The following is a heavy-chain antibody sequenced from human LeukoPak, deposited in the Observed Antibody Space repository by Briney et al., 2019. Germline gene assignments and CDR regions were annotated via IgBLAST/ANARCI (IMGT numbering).Heavy chain of an antibody. J-gene: IGHJ4*02. CDR2: IGYSGGDT. Sequence: GGSLRLSCTVSGFTLSSYEMTWFRQAPGKGLEWVSSIGYSGGDTHYADSVKGRFTISRDNSKNTLYLQLNSLRVEDTAVYYCARDSSMLRGPLVIYYFDFWGQGTLVTVSS. D-gene: IGHD3-10*01. V-gene: IGHV3-23*01. CDR3: ARDSSMLRGPLVIYYFDF. CDR1: GFTLSSYE.